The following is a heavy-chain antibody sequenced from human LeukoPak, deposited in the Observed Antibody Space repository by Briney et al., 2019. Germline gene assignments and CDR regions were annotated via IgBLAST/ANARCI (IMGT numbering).Heavy chain of an antibody. J-gene: IGHJ4*02. V-gene: IGHV3-23*01. Sequence: PGGSLRLSCAASGFTFSSYPMSWVRQAPGKGLEGVSAISGSVGSTYYADSVKGRFTSSRDNSKNTLYLQMNSLRAEDTAIYYCARGADCRKTDCYADPFDSWGQGTLVTVSS. D-gene: IGHD2-21*01. CDR1: GFTFSSYP. CDR3: ARGADCRKTDCYADPFDS. CDR2: ISGSVGST.